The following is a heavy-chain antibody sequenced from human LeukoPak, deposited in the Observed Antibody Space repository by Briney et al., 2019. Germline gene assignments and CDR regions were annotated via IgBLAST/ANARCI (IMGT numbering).Heavy chain of an antibody. V-gene: IGHV4-34*01. D-gene: IGHD2-2*01. J-gene: IGHJ5*02. CDR1: GWSFNDYY. Sequence: SETLSLTCAVYGWSFNDYYWNWIRQPPGKGLEWIGEINARGDTNYNPSLKSRVTISVDTSKKRFSLRLTSMIAADTALYYCARGQVPAARGYNWFDPWGQGTLVTVSS. CDR3: ARGQVPAARGYNWFDP. CDR2: INARGDT.